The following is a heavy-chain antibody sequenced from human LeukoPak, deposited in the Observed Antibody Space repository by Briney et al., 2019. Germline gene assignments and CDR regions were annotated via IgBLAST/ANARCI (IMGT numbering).Heavy chain of an antibody. J-gene: IGHJ4*02. CDR2: ISGSGGST. V-gene: IGHV3-23*01. CDR3: AKDYYGSGSYRQNLFDY. Sequence: GGSLRLSCAASGFTFSSYAMSWVRQAPGKGLEWVSAISGSGGSTYYADSVKGRFTISRDNSKNTLYLQMNSLRAEDTAVYYCAKDYYGSGSYRQNLFDYWGQGILVTVSS. D-gene: IGHD3-10*01. CDR1: GFTFSSYA.